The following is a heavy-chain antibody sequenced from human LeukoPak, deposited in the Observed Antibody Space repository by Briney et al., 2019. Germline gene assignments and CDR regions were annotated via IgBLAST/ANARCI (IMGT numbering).Heavy chain of an antibody. CDR1: GGSMNSYY. D-gene: IGHD2-2*01. Sequence: SETLSLTCSVSGGSMNSYYWSWVRQPPGKGLEWIGFMYYTGSTNYNPSLKSRVTISVDTSKNQFSLNLYSVTAADTALYFCARGQEKYELLSSFDYWGQGTLVTVSS. CDR2: MYYTGST. J-gene: IGHJ4*02. V-gene: IGHV4-59*01. CDR3: ARGQEKYELLSSFDY.